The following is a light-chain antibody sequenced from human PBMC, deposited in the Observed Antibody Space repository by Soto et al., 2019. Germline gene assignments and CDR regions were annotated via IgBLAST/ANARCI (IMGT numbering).Light chain of an antibody. CDR1: SGHSSYA. V-gene: IGLV4-69*01. Sequence: QLVLTQSPSASASLGASVKLTCTLSSGHSSYAIAWHQQQPEKGPRYLMKLNSDGSHSKGDGIPDRFSGSSSGAERYLTISRLQAEDEAYYYCQTWGTGILVFGGGTKLTVL. J-gene: IGLJ2*01. CDR2: LNSDGSH. CDR3: QTWGTGILV.